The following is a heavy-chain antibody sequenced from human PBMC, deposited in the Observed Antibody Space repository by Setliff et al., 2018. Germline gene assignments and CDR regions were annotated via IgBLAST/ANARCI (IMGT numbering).Heavy chain of an antibody. CDR3: SRLVRYCTTPSCQRLSGDEY. J-gene: IGHJ4*02. D-gene: IGHD2-8*01. V-gene: IGHV1-18*01. Sequence: ASVKVSCKASGYTFSDYGITWVRQAPGQGLEWMGWISAYTGNAYYAHKLQDRVTMTTDTSTGTAYMELRSLTSDDTAVYYCSRLVRYCTTPSCQRLSGDEYWGQGTVVTVSS. CDR1: GYTFSDYG. CDR2: ISAYTGNA.